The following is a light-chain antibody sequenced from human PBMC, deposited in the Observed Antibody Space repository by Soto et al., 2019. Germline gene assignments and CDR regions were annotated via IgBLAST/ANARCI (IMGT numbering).Light chain of an antibody. J-gene: IGKJ1*01. Sequence: EIVLTQSPATLSLSPGERATLSCRASQSVSSYLAWYQQKPGQAPRLLIYDASNRATGIPARFSGSGSGTDFTLSISSLEPDDFAVYYCQHYGSSLTFGLGTKVDIK. CDR1: QSVSSY. V-gene: IGKV3-11*01. CDR3: QHYGSSLT. CDR2: DAS.